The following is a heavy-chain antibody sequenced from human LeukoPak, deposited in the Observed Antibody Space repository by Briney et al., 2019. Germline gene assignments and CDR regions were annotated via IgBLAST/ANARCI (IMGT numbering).Heavy chain of an antibody. CDR1: GFTFSSYS. Sequence: PGGSLRLSCAASGFTFSSYSMTWVRQAPGEGLEWISAINARGDDTYYADSVRGRFTVSRDNSEHTLYLQMNSLRAEDTAVYYCANGAAGQYCTSPTCYRWGQGTLVTVSS. D-gene: IGHD2-2*01. CDR3: ANGAAGQYCTSPTCYR. CDR2: INARGDDT. J-gene: IGHJ4*02. V-gene: IGHV3-23*01.